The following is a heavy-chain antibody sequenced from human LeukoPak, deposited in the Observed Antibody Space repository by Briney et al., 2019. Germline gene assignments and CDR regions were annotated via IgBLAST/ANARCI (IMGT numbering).Heavy chain of an antibody. CDR1: GFTFSSYA. Sequence: PGGSLRLSCAASGFTFSSYAMSWVRQAPGKGLEWVSAISGSGGSTYYADPVKGRFTISRDNSKNTLYLQMNSLRAEDTAVYYCAKDFFPYYDILAGYDYPYYFDYWGQGTLVTVSS. V-gene: IGHV3-23*01. CDR2: ISGSGGST. CDR3: AKDFFPYYDILAGYDYPYYFDY. D-gene: IGHD3-9*01. J-gene: IGHJ4*02.